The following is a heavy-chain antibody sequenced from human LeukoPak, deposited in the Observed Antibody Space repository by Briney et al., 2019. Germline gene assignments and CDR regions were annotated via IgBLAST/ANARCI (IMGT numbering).Heavy chain of an antibody. CDR3: AGDYSGYDTDY. CDR1: GYTFTSYG. V-gene: IGHV1-18*01. CDR2: INAYNCNT. Sequence: ASVTVSCKASGYTFTSYGISWVRQAPGQGLEWMGWINAYNCNTNYAQKLQGRVTMNTDTSTSTAYMELRSLRSDDTAVYYCAGDYSGYDTDYWGQGTLVTVSS. J-gene: IGHJ4*02. D-gene: IGHD5-12*01.